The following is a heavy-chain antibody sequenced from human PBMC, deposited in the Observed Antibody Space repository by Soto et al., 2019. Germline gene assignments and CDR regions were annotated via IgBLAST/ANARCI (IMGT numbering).Heavy chain of an antibody. J-gene: IGHJ4*02. V-gene: IGHV1-69*13. CDR1: GGTFSSYA. CDR3: ARDRDTAMPMGNYFDY. Sequence: GASVKVSCKASGGTFSSYAISWVRQAPGQGLEWMGGIIPIFGTANYAQKFQGRVTITADESTSTAYMELSSLRSEDTAVYYCARDRDTAMPMGNYFDYWGQGTLVTVSS. CDR2: IIPIFGTA. D-gene: IGHD5-18*01.